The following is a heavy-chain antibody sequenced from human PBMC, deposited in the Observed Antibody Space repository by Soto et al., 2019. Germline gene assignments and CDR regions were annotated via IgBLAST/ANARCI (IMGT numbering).Heavy chain of an antibody. CDR1: GYTFTSYD. V-gene: IGHV1-3*01. D-gene: IGHD3-22*01. CDR3: ARTDGYYFYDY. J-gene: IGHJ4*02. Sequence: ASVQVSCKASGYTFTSYDMHWVRQAPGQRLEWMGWINAGNGNTKYSQRFQGRVTITRDTSASTAYMELSSLRSEDTAVYYCARTDGYYFYDYWGQGTLVTVSS. CDR2: INAGNGNT.